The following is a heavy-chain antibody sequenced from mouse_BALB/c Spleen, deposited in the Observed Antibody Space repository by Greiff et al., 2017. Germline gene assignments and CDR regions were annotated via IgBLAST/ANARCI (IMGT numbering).Heavy chain of an antibody. CDR3: ARGRISAMDY. V-gene: IGHV1-66*01. D-gene: IGHD5-2*01. CDR1: GYSFTSYY. CDR2: IFPGSGNT. J-gene: IGHJ4*01. Sequence: VQLQESGPELVKPGASVKISCKASGYSFTSYYIHWVKQRPGQGLEWIGWIFPGSGNTKYNEKFKGKATLTADTSSSTAYMQLSSLTSEDSAVYFCARGRISAMDYWGQGTSVTVSS.